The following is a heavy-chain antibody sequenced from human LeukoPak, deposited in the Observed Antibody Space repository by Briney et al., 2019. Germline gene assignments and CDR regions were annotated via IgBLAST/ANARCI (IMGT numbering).Heavy chain of an antibody. CDR2: LTGYGGA. CDR3: AKGAAAGKVDWFDP. CDR1: GLSFTNYA. V-gene: IGHV3-23*01. J-gene: IGHJ5*02. Sequence: APLRLSCEASGLSFTNYAMMWVRQAPGKGLQWISTLTGYGGAYYANSGEGRFIISRDISKNTMFLQMDSLRAEDTAVYYCAKGAAAGKVDWFDPWGQGTLVTVSS. D-gene: IGHD6-13*01.